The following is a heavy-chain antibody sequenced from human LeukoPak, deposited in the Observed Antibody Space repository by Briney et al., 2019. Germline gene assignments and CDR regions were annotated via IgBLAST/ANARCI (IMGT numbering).Heavy chain of an antibody. Sequence: GGSLRLSCAASGFTFDDYAMDWVRQAPGKGLEWVSGISWNSGSIGYADSVKGRFTISRDNAKNSLYLQMNSLRAEDTALYYCAKDMVDSSSWHLFDYWGQGTLVTVSS. V-gene: IGHV3-9*01. CDR1: GFTFDDYA. J-gene: IGHJ4*02. D-gene: IGHD6-13*01. CDR2: ISWNSGSI. CDR3: AKDMVDSSSWHLFDY.